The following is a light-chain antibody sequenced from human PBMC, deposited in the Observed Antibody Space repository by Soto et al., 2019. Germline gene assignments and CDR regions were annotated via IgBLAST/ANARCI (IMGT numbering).Light chain of an antibody. CDR1: SSDVGGYKY. V-gene: IGLV2-14*01. J-gene: IGLJ2*01. CDR2: EVS. Sequence: QSVLTQPASVSGSPGQSITISCTGTSSDVGGYKYVSWYQQHPDKAPKRIIFEVSNRPSGNSSRFSGSKSGNTASLTISGLQAEDEADYYCASYTSSSTSVIFGRGTKLTVL. CDR3: ASYTSSSTSVI.